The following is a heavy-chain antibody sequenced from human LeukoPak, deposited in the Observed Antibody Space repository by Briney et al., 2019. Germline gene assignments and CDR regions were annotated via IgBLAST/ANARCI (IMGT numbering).Heavy chain of an antibody. CDR3: ARDPSGYFNY. V-gene: IGHV4-61*08. D-gene: IGHD3-22*01. J-gene: IGHJ4*02. CDR1: GGSISSGDYY. Sequence: PSETLSLTCTVSGGSISSGDYYWSWIRQPPGKGLEWIGYVYNSGSTNYNPSLKSRVTISGDTSKNQFSLKLGSVTTADTAKYYCARDPSGYFNYWGQGILVTVSS. CDR2: VYNSGST.